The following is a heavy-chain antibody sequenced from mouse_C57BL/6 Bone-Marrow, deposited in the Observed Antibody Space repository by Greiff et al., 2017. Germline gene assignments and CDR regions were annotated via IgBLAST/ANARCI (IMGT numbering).Heavy chain of an antibody. CDR2: IYPGDGDT. CDR1: GYAFSSSW. Sequence: QVQLQQSGPELVKPGASVKISCKASGYAFSSSWMNWVKQRPGKGLEWIGRIYPGDGDTNYNGKFKGKATLTADKSSSTAYMQLSSLTSEDSAVHFCASLELRAYWGQGTLVTVSA. J-gene: IGHJ3*01. D-gene: IGHD1-1*01. CDR3: ASLELRAY. V-gene: IGHV1-82*01.